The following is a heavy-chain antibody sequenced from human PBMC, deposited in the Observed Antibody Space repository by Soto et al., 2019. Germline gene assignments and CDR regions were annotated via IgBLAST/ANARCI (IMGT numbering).Heavy chain of an antibody. CDR3: AKQDDRGALEI. CDR1: GKAFTSFW. V-gene: IGHV5-51*01. CDR2: IYPGDSDT. D-gene: IGHD3-22*01. J-gene: IGHJ3*02. Sequence: GESLKISCKISGKAFTSFWVVWVRQMPGRGLEWMGNIYPGDSDTRYTPPFQGQVTISADKSTNTTYLQWHSLQASDTALYYCAKQDDRGALEIWGQGTKVTVSS.